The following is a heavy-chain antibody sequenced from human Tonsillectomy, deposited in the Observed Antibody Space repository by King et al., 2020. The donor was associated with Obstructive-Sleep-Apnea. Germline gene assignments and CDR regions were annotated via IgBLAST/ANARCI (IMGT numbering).Heavy chain of an antibody. CDR2: IYYSGST. J-gene: IGHJ2*01. CDR3: ARVPQLLVRVWGSYPPAYFDL. CDR1: GGSISSSSYY. D-gene: IGHD3-16*02. Sequence: QLQESGPGLVKPSETLSLTCTVSGGSISSSSYYWGWIRQPPGKGLEWIGSIYYSGSTYYNPSLKSRVTISVDTSKNQFSLKLSSVTAADTAVYYCARVPQLLVRVWGSYPPAYFDLWGRGTLVTVSS. V-gene: IGHV4-39*07.